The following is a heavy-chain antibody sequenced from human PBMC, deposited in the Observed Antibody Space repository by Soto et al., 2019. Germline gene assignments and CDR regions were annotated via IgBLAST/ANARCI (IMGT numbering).Heavy chain of an antibody. J-gene: IGHJ6*02. D-gene: IGHD5-18*01. CDR2: ISAYNGNT. V-gene: IGHV1-18*01. CDR3: ARCGYSYGYNDYYYYGMDV. Sequence: QVQLVQSGAEVKKPGASVKVSCKASGYTFTSYGISWVRQAPGQGLEWMGWISAYNGNTNYAQKLQGRVTMTTDTFTSTAYMELRSLRSDDTAVYYCARCGYSYGYNDYYYYGMDVWGQGTTVTVSS. CDR1: GYTFTSYG.